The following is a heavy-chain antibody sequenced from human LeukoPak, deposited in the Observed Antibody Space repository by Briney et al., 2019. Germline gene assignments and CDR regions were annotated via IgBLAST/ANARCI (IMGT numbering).Heavy chain of an antibody. CDR2: ISSSSSYI. CDR3: ARGGEFDGYSYGLSIDY. D-gene: IGHD5-18*01. J-gene: IGHJ4*02. Sequence: GGSLRLSCAASGFTFSSYSMNWVRQAPGKGLEWVSFISSSSSYIYYADSVKGRFTISRGNAKNSLYLQMNSLRAEDTAVYYCARGGEFDGYSYGLSIDYWGQGTLVTVSS. CDR1: GFTFSSYS. V-gene: IGHV3-21*01.